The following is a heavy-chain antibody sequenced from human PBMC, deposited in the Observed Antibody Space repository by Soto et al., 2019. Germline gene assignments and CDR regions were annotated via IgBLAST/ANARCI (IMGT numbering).Heavy chain of an antibody. V-gene: IGHV5-10-1*03. CDR3: ASTPKWLQFHFDS. CDR2: IDPSDSST. J-gene: IGHJ4*02. CDR1: GNSFTKYW. Sequence: QLAQSGAEVKEPGESLRISCKYSGNSFTKYWINWVRQMPGKGLEWVGRIDPSDSSTKSSPSFQGHVTISGDKSIRTAYLQWTGLQTSDTAMYYCASTPKWLQFHFDSWGQGTLVTVSS. D-gene: IGHD5-12*01.